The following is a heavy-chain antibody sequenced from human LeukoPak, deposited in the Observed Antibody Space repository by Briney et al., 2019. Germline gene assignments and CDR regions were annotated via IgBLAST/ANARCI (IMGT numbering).Heavy chain of an antibody. V-gene: IGHV4-59*08. D-gene: IGHD3-10*01. CDR1: VRSISSCY. CDR2: NYYSGRT. Sequence: SETLSLTCTVSVRSISSCYWSWTRQPPGKGLEWIGYNYYSGRTNYNPSLKSRVTISVDTSKNQFSLKLSSVTAADTAVYYCARWGYYGSGSDPNWFDPWGQGTLVTVSS. CDR3: ARWGYYGSGSDPNWFDP. J-gene: IGHJ5*02.